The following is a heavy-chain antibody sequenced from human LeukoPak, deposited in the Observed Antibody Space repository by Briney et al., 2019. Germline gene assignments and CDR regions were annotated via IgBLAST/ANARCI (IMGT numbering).Heavy chain of an antibody. Sequence: SSETLSLTCAVYGGSFSGYYWSWIRQPPGKGLEWIGEINHSGSTNYNPSLKSRVTISVDTSKNQFSLKLSSVTAADTAVYYCARGGVLRYFDWLFNNWFDPWGQGTLVTVSS. D-gene: IGHD3-9*01. CDR1: GGSFSGYY. CDR2: INHSGST. CDR3: ARGGVLRYFDWLFNNWFDP. J-gene: IGHJ5*02. V-gene: IGHV4-34*01.